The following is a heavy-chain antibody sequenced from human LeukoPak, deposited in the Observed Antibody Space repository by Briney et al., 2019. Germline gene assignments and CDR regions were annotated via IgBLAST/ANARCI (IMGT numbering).Heavy chain of an antibody. Sequence: GGSLRLSCAASGFTFSTYSMTWVRQAPGKGLEWVSSISGSPTYIFYADSVKGRFTISRDNAKSSLYLQMNSLRAEDTAVYYCARVADHYDSSGYCAWGSWGQGTLVTVSS. V-gene: IGHV3-21*01. CDR2: ISGSPTYI. CDR3: ARVADHYDSSGYCAWGS. D-gene: IGHD3-22*01. J-gene: IGHJ5*02. CDR1: GFTFSTYS.